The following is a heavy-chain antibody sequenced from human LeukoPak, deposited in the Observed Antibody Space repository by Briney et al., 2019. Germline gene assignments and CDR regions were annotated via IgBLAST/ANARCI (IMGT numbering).Heavy chain of an antibody. CDR1: GFTFSDYG. J-gene: IGHJ4*02. V-gene: IGHV3-48*02. CDR2: ISSSSSNI. Sequence: GRSLGLSCAASGFTFSDYGMHWVRQAPGKGLEWVSYISSSSSNINYGDSVKGRFTISRDNAKNSVYLQMNSLRDEDTAVYNCARGGPDTAVGGIPFDYWGQGTLVTVSS. CDR3: ARGGPDTAVGGIPFDY. D-gene: IGHD5-18*01.